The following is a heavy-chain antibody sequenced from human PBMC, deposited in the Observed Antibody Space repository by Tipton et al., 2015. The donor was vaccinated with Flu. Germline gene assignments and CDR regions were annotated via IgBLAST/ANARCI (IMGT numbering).Heavy chain of an antibody. J-gene: IGHJ6*02. V-gene: IGHV3-48*03. CDR1: GFTFSSYE. D-gene: IGHD3-3*01. Sequence: QLVQSGGGLVQPGGSLRLSCAASGFTFSSYEMNWVRQAPGKGLEWVAFVSSSGTTMYYRDSVKGRFTISRDDAKNSLYLEMNSLRAEDAAVYYCATVPVGVITHYYGSDVWGQGTTVTVSS. CDR3: ATVPVGVITHYYGSDV. CDR2: VSSSGTTM.